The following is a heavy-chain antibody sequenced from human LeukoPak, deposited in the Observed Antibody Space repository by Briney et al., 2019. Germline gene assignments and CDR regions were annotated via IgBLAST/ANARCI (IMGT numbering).Heavy chain of an antibody. J-gene: IGHJ5*02. CDR3: ARDPSSGWYLKGWFDP. Sequence: GGSLRLSCAASGFTFSNYYMNWIRQAPGKGLEWVSYISSSGSSIDYADSVKGRFTISRDNSKNSLYLQMSSLRAEDTAVYYCARDPSSGWYLKGWFDPWGQGTLVTVSS. CDR2: ISSSGSSI. D-gene: IGHD6-19*01. V-gene: IGHV3-11*04. CDR1: GFTFSNYY.